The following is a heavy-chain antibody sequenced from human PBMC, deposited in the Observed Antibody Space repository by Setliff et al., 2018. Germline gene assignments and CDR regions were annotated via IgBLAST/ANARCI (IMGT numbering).Heavy chain of an antibody. CDR1: GYTFTRYG. CDR3: AISTLSICSGGSCPNAFDV. Sequence: GASVKVSCKASGYTFTRYGISWVRQAPGKGLEWVGWISSYNDVTTYAQRFQGRVTLTKDTSTSAAYMELRSLRSDDSAVYYCAISTLSICSGGSCPNAFDVWGQGTMVTVSS. J-gene: IGHJ3*01. V-gene: IGHV1-18*01. CDR2: ISSYNDVT. D-gene: IGHD2-15*01.